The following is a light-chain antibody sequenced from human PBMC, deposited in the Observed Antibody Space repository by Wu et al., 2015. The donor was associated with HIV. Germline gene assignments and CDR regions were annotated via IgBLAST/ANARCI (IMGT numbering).Light chain of an antibody. CDR2: GAS. Sequence: ETMMTQSPATLSVSPGDRATLSCRASQSVGNNLAWYQQKSGQAPRLLIYGASTRSTGVPPRFSGRGSGTEFTLTISSVQSDDSAIYFCQQYDAWPRTFGLGTKVEI. CDR1: QSVGNN. CDR3: QQYDAWPRT. J-gene: IGKJ1*01. V-gene: IGKV3-15*01.